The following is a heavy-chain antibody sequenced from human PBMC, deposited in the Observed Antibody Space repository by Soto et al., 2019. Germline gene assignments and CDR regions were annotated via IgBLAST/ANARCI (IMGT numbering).Heavy chain of an antibody. D-gene: IGHD5-12*01. J-gene: IGHJ4*02. CDR1: GFSLNTIGLG. CDR2: IYWNDDK. Sequence: QITLKESGPALVKPTQTLTLTCSFSGFSLNTIGLGVGWIRQPPGKALEWLALIYWNDDKRYSPSLKSRLTIAKDTSNNQVVLKMTNMDPEDTATYYCGQRSSVYDYWGIDYWGQGTLVTVSS. CDR3: GQRSSVYDYWGIDY. V-gene: IGHV2-5*01.